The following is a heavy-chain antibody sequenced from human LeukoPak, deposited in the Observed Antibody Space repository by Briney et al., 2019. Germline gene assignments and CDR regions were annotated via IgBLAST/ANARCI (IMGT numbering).Heavy chain of an antibody. Sequence: SETLSLTCTVSGGSISSYYWSWIRQPPGKGLEWIGYIYYSGSTNYNPSLKSRVTISVDTSKNQFSRKRSAVTAADTAGDYCATDSRVGGSYFWFDPWGQGTLVTVSS. V-gene: IGHV4-59*01. D-gene: IGHD1-26*01. CDR1: GGSISSYY. J-gene: IGHJ5*02. CDR2: IYYSGST. CDR3: ATDSRVGGSYFWFDP.